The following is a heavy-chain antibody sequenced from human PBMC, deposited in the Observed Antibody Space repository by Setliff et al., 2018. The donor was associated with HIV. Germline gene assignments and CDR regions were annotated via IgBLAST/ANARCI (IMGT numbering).Heavy chain of an antibody. CDR1: GYTFTGYY. J-gene: IGHJ3*02. D-gene: IGHD3-22*01. Sequence: ASVKLSCKTSGYTFTGYYMHWVRQAPGQGLEWMGIINPSGGSTSYAQKFQGRVTMTEDTSTDTAYMGLSSLRSEGTAVYYCATDYNYYDSSGPILRRGDAFDIWGQGTMVTVSS. CDR3: ATDYNYYDSSGPILRRGDAFDI. V-gene: IGHV1-46*01. CDR2: INPSGGST.